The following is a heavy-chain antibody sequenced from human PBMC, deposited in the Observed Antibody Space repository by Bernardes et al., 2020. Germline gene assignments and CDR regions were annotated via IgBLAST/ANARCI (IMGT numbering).Heavy chain of an antibody. V-gene: IGHV4-34*01. D-gene: IGHD2-15*01. Sequence: SETLSLTCAVYGGSFSGYYWSWIRQPPGKGLEWIGEINHSGSTNYNPSLKSRVTISVDTSKNHFSLRLSSVTAADTAVYFCARNGGSSPLNWGQGILVTVSS. CDR1: GGSFSGYY. CDR2: INHSGST. CDR3: ARNGGSSPLN. J-gene: IGHJ4*02.